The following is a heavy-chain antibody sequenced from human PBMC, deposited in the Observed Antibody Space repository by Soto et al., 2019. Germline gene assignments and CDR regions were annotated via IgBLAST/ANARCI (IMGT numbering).Heavy chain of an antibody. CDR1: GGSVSSVTYY. V-gene: IGHV4-61*01. CDR2: IYYSGST. J-gene: IGHJ5*02. D-gene: IGHD4-4*01. CDR3: ARADDYKSSWFDP. Sequence: PSETLSLTCTVSGGSVSSVTYYWSWIRQPPGKGLEWIGYIYYSGSTNYNPSLKGRVSMSLDTSKNQFSLKLISVTAADTAFYYCARADDYKSSWFDPWGQGTLVTV.